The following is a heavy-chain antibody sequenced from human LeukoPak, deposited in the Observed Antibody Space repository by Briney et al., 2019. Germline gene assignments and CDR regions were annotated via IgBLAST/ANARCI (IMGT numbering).Heavy chain of an antibody. J-gene: IGHJ5*02. D-gene: IGHD2-15*01. V-gene: IGHV3-15*07. Sequence: PGGSLRLSCAASGFSFSNARMNWVRQAPGKGLEWVGRIKSKSGGGTTDYAAPVKGRFTISREDSQNTLYLQMNSLKTEDTAVYYCTTLTVDVVAAIPFSWGQGTLVTVSS. CDR3: TTLTVDVVAAIPFS. CDR1: GFSFSNAR. CDR2: IKSKSGGGTT.